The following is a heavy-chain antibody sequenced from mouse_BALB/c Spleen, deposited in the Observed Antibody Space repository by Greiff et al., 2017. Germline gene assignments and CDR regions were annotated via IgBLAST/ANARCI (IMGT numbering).Heavy chain of an antibody. V-gene: IGHV3-1*02. Sequence: EVKLMESGPDLVKPSQSLSLTCTVTGYSITSGYSWPWIRQFPGNKLEWMGYIHYSGSTNYNPSLKSRISITRDTSKNQFFLQLNSVTTEDTATYYCAHYGSSYYAMDYWGQGTSVTVSS. CDR1: GYSITSGYS. J-gene: IGHJ4*01. CDR2: IHYSGST. CDR3: AHYGSSYYAMDY. D-gene: IGHD1-1*01.